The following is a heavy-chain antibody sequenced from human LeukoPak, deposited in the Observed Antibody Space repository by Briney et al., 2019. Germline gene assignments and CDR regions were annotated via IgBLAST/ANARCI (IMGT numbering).Heavy chain of an antibody. CDR2: INSDGSST. D-gene: IGHD1-1*01. Sequence: PGGSLRLSCAASGFTFSSYWMHWVRQAPEKGLVWVSRINSDGSSTSYADSVKGRFTISRDNAKNTLYLQMNSLRVEDTAVYYCARVRNSVGDYWGQGTLVTVSS. CDR3: ARVRNSVGDY. J-gene: IGHJ4*02. CDR1: GFTFSSYW. V-gene: IGHV3-74*01.